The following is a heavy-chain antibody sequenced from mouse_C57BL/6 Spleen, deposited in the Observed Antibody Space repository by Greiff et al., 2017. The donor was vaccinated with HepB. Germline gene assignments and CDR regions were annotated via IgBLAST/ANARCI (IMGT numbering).Heavy chain of an antibody. CDR2: ISYDGSN. CDR3: ARDRDYDYENAMDY. Sequence: VQLQQSGPGLVKPSQSLSLTCSVTGYSITSGYYWNWIRQFPGNKLEWMGYISYDGSNNYNPSLKNRISITRDTSKNQFFLKLNSVTTEDTATYYCARDRDYDYENAMDYWGQGTSVTVSS. CDR1: GYSITSGYY. V-gene: IGHV3-6*01. J-gene: IGHJ4*01. D-gene: IGHD2-4*01.